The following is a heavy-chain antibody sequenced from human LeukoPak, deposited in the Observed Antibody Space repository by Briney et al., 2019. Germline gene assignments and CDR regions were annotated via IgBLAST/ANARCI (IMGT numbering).Heavy chain of an antibody. CDR1: GFTFSDYY. V-gene: IGHV3-11*01. J-gene: IGHJ4*02. D-gene: IGHD2-21*02. Sequence: GGSLRLSCAASGFTFSDYYMSWIRQAPGKGLEWVSYISSSGSTIYYADSVKGRFTISRDNSKNTLYLQMNSLRAEDTAVYYCASKGVVTAMEFDYWGQGTLVTVSS. CDR2: ISSSGSTI. CDR3: ASKGVVTAMEFDY.